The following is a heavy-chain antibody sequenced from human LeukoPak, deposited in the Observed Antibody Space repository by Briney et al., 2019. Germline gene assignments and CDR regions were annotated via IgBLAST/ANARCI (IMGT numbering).Heavy chain of an antibody. CDR3: AKEIAVAGRDWIDP. CDR2: ISGSGGST. V-gene: IGHV3-23*01. J-gene: IGHJ5*02. D-gene: IGHD6-19*01. CDR1: GFTFSSYA. Sequence: GGSLRLSCAASGFTFSSYAMSWVRQAPGKVLEWVSAISGSGGSTYYADSVKGRFTISRDKSKNTLYLQMKSLRAEDTAVYYCAKEIAVAGRDWIDPWGQGTLVSVSS.